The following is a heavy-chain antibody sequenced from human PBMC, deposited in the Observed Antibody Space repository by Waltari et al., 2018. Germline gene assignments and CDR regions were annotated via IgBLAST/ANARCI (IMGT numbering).Heavy chain of an antibody. Sequence: QVRLVESGGGVVQPGGSLRLSCAASGFTMSTHAMHWVRQAPGKARDLGAVISTEGVNKNYADSVKVRFTGSRDNSQNSIYLQRTGLRAADTAVYYCARDKFVVDENYWGSWRVTQLDHWGLGVVVTVSS. CDR3: ARDKFVVDENYWGSWRVTQLDH. CDR2: ISTEGVNK. CDR1: GFTMSTHA. D-gene: IGHD3-16*01. J-gene: IGHJ4*01. V-gene: IGHV3-30-3*01.